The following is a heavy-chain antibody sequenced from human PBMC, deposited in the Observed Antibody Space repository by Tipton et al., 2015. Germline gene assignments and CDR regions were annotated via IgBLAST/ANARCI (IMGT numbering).Heavy chain of an antibody. V-gene: IGHV3-33*01. CDR2: ISYDGSNK. CDR3: TRGDKMYSWNGLDAFDI. D-gene: IGHD1-1*01. CDR1: GFTFSTYG. J-gene: IGHJ3*02. Sequence: RSLRLSCAASGFTFSTYGMHWVRQAPGKGLEWVAFISYDGSNKYYADSVKGRFTISRDNSENTLYLQMNSLRAGDTAVYYCTRGDKMYSWNGLDAFDIWGQGTMVTVSS.